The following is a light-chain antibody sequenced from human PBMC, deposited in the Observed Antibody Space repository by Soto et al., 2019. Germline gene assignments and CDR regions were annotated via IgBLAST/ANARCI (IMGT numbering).Light chain of an antibody. CDR1: QTITSY. CDR3: QQSSNTPLT. CDR2: AAS. V-gene: IGKV1-39*01. Sequence: DIQMTQSPSSLSASVGDRVTITCRASQTITSYLNWYQQKPGKAPKLLIYAASSLQTGVPSRFSGSGSGTDFTLTINSLQPEDSATYYCQQSSNTPLTFGGGTKVQI. J-gene: IGKJ4*01.